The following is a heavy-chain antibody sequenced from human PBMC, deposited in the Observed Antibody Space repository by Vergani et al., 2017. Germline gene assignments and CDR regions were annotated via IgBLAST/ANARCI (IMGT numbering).Heavy chain of an antibody. J-gene: IGHJ6*03. V-gene: IGHV3-11*01. Sequence: QVQLVESGGVLVKPGGSLRLSCAASGFTFSDYYMSWIRQAPGKGLEWVSYISSSGSTIYYADSVKGRFTISRDNAKSSLYLQMNSLRAEDTAVYYCARELVVGGTRNYYYYYMDVWGKGTTVTVSS. CDR1: GFTFSDYY. CDR3: ARELVVGGTRNYYYYYMDV. D-gene: IGHD1-26*01. CDR2: ISSSGSTI.